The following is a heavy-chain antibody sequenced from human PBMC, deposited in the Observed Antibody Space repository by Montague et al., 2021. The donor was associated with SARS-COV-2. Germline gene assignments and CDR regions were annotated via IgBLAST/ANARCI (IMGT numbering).Heavy chain of an antibody. CDR2: ISYTGRT. CDR3: ARQLPSYCATNKCYPYYFDG. D-gene: IGHD2-8*01. CDR1: GFSLSTTGVG. Sequence: LVKPTQTLTLTCTFSGFSLSTTGVGVGWIRQSPGKGLEWIGSISYTGRTYYNPSLRSRVSFSMDTSKNHFSLSLSSVTVADTAVYFCARQLPSYCATNKCYPYYFDGWGQGALVTVSS. V-gene: IGHV4-39*01. J-gene: IGHJ4*02.